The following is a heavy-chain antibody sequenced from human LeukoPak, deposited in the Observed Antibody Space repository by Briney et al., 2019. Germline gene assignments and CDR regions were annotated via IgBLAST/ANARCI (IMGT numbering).Heavy chain of an antibody. CDR3: ARFYYGSGSYPR. CDR1: GGSISSSSYY. D-gene: IGHD3-10*01. V-gene: IGHV4-39*07. CDR2: IYYSGST. J-gene: IGHJ4*02. Sequence: KSSETLSLTCTVSGGSISSSSYYWGWIRQPPGKGLEWIGSIYYSGSTYYNPSLKSRVTISVDTSKNQFSLKLSSVTAADTAVYYCARFYYGSGSYPRWGQGTLVTVSS.